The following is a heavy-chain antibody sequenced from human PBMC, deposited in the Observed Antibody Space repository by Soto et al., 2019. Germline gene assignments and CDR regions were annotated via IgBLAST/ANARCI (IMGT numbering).Heavy chain of an antibody. J-gene: IGHJ4*02. CDR3: AREYNWNYQGWTGY. D-gene: IGHD1-7*01. CDR1: GYRGIDYF. V-gene: IGHV1-2*02. CDR2: INPKSGGT. Sequence: SVKVSCKASGYRGIDYFMHWVRRAPGQGLEWMGWINPKSGGTKIAQKFQGRTTMTRDTSINTVFMELSRLTSDDTAVYFCAREYNWNYQGWTGYWGQGTLVTVSS.